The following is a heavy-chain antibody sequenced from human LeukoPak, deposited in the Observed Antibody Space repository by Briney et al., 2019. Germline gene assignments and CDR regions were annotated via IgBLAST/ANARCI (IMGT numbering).Heavy chain of an antibody. V-gene: IGHV2-70*11. CDR3: ARGKDYGSGRPDDAFDI. J-gene: IGHJ3*02. CDR1: GFSLSTSGMC. D-gene: IGHD3-10*01. CDR2: IDWDDDK. Sequence: SGPALVKPTQTLTLTCTFSGFSLSTSGMCVSWIRQPPGKALEWLARIDWDDDKYYITSLKTRLTISKDTSKNQLVLTMTNMDPVDTATYYCARGKDYGSGRPDDAFDIWGQGTMVTVSS.